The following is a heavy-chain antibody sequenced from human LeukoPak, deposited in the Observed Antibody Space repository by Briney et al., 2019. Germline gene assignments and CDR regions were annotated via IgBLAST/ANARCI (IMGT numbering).Heavy chain of an antibody. CDR3: AKDSDCSSTSCLGIFDY. CDR2: ISGSGGST. Sequence: GGSLRLSCAASGFTFSSYAMSWVRQAPGKGLEWVSAISGSGGSTYYADSVKGRFTISRDNSKNTLYLQMNSPRAEDTAVYYCAKDSDCSSTSCLGIFDYWGQGTLVTVSS. CDR1: GFTFSSYA. D-gene: IGHD2-2*01. J-gene: IGHJ4*02. V-gene: IGHV3-23*01.